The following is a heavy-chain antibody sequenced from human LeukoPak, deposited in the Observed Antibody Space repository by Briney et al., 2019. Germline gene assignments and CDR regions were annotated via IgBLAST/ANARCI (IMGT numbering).Heavy chain of an antibody. CDR2: IIPILGIA. J-gene: IGHJ6*02. CDR1: GGTFSSYA. Sequence: SVKVSCKASGGTFSSYAISWVRQAPGQGLEWMGRIIPILGIANYAQKLQGRVTMTTDTSTSTAYMELRSLRSDDTAVYYCARGRPIVVVMEVHYGMDVWGQGTTVTVSS. V-gene: IGHV1-69*04. CDR3: ARGRPIVVVMEVHYGMDV. D-gene: IGHD3-22*01.